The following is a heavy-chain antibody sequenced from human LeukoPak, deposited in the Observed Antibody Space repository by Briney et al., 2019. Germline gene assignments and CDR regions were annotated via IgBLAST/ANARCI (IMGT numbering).Heavy chain of an antibody. Sequence: ASVKVSCKASRYTFTSYDINWVRQATGQGLEWMGWMNPNSGGTNYAQKFQGRVTMTRDTSISTAYMELSGLRSDDTAVYYCARDRDHSHWELLGPDYWGQGTLVTVSS. J-gene: IGHJ4*02. D-gene: IGHD1-26*01. V-gene: IGHV1-2*02. CDR3: ARDRDHSHWELLGPDY. CDR2: MNPNSGGT. CDR1: RYTFTSYD.